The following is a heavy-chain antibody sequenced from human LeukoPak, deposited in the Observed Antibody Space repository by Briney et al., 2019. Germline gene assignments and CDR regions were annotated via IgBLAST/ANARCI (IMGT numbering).Heavy chain of an antibody. Sequence: GASVKVSCKASGYTFTSYGISWVRQAPGQGLEWMGWISAYNGNTNYAQKLQGRVTMTTDTSTSTAYTELRSLRSDDTAVYYCARDLAKYSSGWYAGGYWGQGTLVTVSS. J-gene: IGHJ4*02. CDR1: GYTFTSYG. CDR2: ISAYNGNT. V-gene: IGHV1-18*01. D-gene: IGHD6-19*01. CDR3: ARDLAKYSSGWYAGGY.